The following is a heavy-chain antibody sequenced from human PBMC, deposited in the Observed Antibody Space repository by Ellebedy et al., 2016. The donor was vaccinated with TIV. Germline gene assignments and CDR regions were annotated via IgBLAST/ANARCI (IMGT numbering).Heavy chain of an antibody. Sequence: GESLKISCAASGFTFSNYWMSWVRQAPGKGLEWVANIKQDGSEKYYVDSVKARFTIPRDNAKNSLYLQMNSLRAEDTAVYYCARNALGGSYYPHYFDYWGQGTLVTVSS. CDR2: IKQDGSEK. J-gene: IGHJ4*02. V-gene: IGHV3-7*03. D-gene: IGHD1-26*01. CDR1: GFTFSNYW. CDR3: ARNALGGSYYPHYFDY.